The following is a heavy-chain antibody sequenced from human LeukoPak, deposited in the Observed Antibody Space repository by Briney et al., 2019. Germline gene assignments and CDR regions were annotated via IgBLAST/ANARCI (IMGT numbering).Heavy chain of an antibody. Sequence: GGSLRLSCAASGFTFSNYGMHWVRQAPGKGLEWVAVISYDGSNKYYADSVKGRFTISRDNSKNTLYLQMNSLRAEDTAVYYCAKVKGFGELLYDYWGQGTLVTVSS. CDR3: AKVKGFGELLYDY. CDR1: GFTFSNYG. CDR2: ISYDGSNK. D-gene: IGHD3-10*01. J-gene: IGHJ4*02. V-gene: IGHV3-30*18.